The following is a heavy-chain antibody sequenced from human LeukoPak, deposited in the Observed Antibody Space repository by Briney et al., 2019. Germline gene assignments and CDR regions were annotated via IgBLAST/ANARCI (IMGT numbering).Heavy chain of an antibody. CDR2: INTKSGGT. J-gene: IGHJ5*02. D-gene: IGHD2-2*01. CDR1: IYTFTDYY. V-gene: IGHV1-2*02. Sequence: VASVHDSFMSSIYTFTDYYMHWVRQAPGQGLDWMGWINTKSGGTNYAQKFQGRVTMTRDTSISTAYMELSRLRSDDTAVYYCARGGWSLGYCSSSSCLDWFDPWGQGTLVTVSS. CDR3: ARGGWSLGYCSSSSCLDWFDP.